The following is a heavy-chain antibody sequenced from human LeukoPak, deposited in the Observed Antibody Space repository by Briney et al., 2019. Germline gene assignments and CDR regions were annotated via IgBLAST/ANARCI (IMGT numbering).Heavy chain of an antibody. CDR1: GFTFSDYY. CDR2: ISSSSSYT. D-gene: IGHD6-19*01. CDR3: VREGRGWYYFDY. V-gene: IGHV3-11*05. Sequence: PGGSLRLSCAASGFTFSDYYMSWIRQAPGKGLEWVSYISSSSSYTNYADSVKGRFTISRDNAKNSLYLQMNSLRAEDTAVYYCVREGRGWYYFDYWGQGTLVSASS. J-gene: IGHJ4*02.